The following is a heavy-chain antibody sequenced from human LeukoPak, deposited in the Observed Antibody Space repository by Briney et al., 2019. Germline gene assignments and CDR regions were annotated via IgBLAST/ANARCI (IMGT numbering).Heavy chain of an antibody. CDR1: GYTFTSYG. D-gene: IGHD4-17*01. V-gene: IGHV1-69*06. CDR3: ARGFTTVTTFAAFDI. Sequence: SVKVSCKASGYTFTSYGISWVRQAPGQGLEWMGGIIPIFGTANYAQKFQGRVTITADKSTSTAYMELSSLRSEDTAVYYCARGFTTVTTFAAFDIWGQGTMVTVSS. CDR2: IIPIFGTA. J-gene: IGHJ3*02.